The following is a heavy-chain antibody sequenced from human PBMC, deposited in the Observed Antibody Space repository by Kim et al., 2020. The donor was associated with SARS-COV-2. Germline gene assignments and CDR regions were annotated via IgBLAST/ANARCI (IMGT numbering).Heavy chain of an antibody. Sequence: GGSLRLSCAASGFTFSDYYMSWIRQAPGKGLEWVSYISSSGSTIYYADSVKGRFTISRDNAKNSLYLQMNSLRAEDTAVYYCARGTWGNWNYFFPKTFDYWGQGTLVTVSS. CDR2: ISSSGSTI. V-gene: IGHV3-11*01. D-gene: IGHD1-7*01. CDR3: ARGTWGNWNYFFPKTFDY. CDR1: GFTFSDYY. J-gene: IGHJ4*02.